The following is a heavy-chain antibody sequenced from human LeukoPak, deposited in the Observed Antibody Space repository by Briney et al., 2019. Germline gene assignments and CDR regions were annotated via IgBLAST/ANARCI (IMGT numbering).Heavy chain of an antibody. CDR1: GFTFSNYG. D-gene: IGHD2-2*01. CDR3: AKDVPSAYFDY. J-gene: IGHJ4*02. CDR2: VRYDETTK. Sequence: GGSLRLSCAASGFTFSNYGMHWVRQAPGKGLEWVAFVRYDETTKFYADSVKGRFTILRDNSKTTLYLQMNSLRAEDTAVYYCAKDVPSAYFDYWGQGTLVTVSS. V-gene: IGHV3-30*02.